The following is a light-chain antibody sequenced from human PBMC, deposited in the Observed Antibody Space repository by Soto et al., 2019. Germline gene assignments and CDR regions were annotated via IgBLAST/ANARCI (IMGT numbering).Light chain of an antibody. J-gene: IGKJ2*01. CDR1: QSVSSN. CDR3: QQYNNWPPT. V-gene: IGKV3-15*01. CDR2: GAS. Sequence: EIVMTQSPATLSVSPGKRATLSCSASQSVSSNLAVYQQKPGQTPRLRIYGASTRAAGIPGRFSGSGSGTDFTLTISSLLSEDFAVYYDQQYNNWPPTFGKGTKLEIK.